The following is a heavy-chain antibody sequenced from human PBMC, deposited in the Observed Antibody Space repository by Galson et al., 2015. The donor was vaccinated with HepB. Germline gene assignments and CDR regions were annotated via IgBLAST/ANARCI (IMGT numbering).Heavy chain of an antibody. CDR1: GFTFTTYA. CDR2: ISFDASHK. D-gene: IGHD3-22*01. V-gene: IGHV3-30-3*01. J-gene: IGHJ4*02. Sequence: SLRLSCAASGFTFTTYAMHWVRQAPGKGLEWVAFISFDASHKDYGDSVKGRFTISRDNSKKTLYLQMHRLRTEDTAVYYCARAEYYDTTGYHHTGGYYFNSWGQGTLVAVSS. CDR3: ARAEYYDTTGYHHTGGYYFNS.